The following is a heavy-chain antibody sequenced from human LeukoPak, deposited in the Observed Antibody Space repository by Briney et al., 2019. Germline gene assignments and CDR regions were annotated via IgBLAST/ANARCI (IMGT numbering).Heavy chain of an antibody. CDR1: GGSINNYY. J-gene: IGHJ4*02. CDR3: ARSLNSSPPFDY. CDR2: IYYSGST. Sequence: SETLSLTCAVSGGSINNYYWSWIRQPPGKELEWIGYIYYSGSTNYNPSLKSRVTISIDTSKNQFSLKLSSVTAADTAVYYCARSLNSSPPFDYWGQGTLVNVSS. D-gene: IGHD6-13*01. V-gene: IGHV4-59*01.